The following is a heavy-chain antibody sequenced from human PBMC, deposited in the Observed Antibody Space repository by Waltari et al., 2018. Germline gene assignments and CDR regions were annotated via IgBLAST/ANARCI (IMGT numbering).Heavy chain of an antibody. CDR3: ARRVRVYIDY. CDR2: IYSGGST. Sequence: EVQLLESGGGLVQPGGSLRLSCAASGFTFSSYALSWVRQAPGKGLGWVSVIYSGGSTYYADSVKGRFTISRDNSKNTLYLQMNSLRAEDTAVYYCARRVRVYIDYWGQGTLVTVSS. D-gene: IGHD2-8*01. J-gene: IGHJ4*02. CDR1: GFTFSSYA. V-gene: IGHV3-23*03.